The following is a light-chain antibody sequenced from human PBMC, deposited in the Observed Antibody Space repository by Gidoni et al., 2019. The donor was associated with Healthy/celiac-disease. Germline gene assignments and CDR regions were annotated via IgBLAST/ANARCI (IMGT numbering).Light chain of an antibody. J-gene: IGKJ4*01. CDR2: AAS. CDR3: QQSYSTPPLT. Sequence: DIQMTQSPSSLSASVGDRVTITCRASQSISSYLNWYQQKPGQAPTLLIYAASSLQSGVPSRFSGSGSGTDFTLTISSLQPEDFATYYCQQSYSTPPLTFGGGTKVEIK. V-gene: IGKV1-39*01. CDR1: QSISSY.